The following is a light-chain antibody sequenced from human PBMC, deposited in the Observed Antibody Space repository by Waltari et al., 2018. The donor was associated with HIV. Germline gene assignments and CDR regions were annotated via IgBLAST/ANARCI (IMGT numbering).Light chain of an antibody. Sequence: QSALTQPPSASGSPGQSVTIYCTGISSDVGGYKYVSWYQHHPGKAPKLMIYEDNRRPSGVPDRFSGSKSGNTASLTVSGLQADDEADYYCSSYAGTNRLFGGGTKLTVL. V-gene: IGLV2-8*01. CDR3: SSYAGTNRL. CDR1: SSDVGGYKY. CDR2: EDN. J-gene: IGLJ2*01.